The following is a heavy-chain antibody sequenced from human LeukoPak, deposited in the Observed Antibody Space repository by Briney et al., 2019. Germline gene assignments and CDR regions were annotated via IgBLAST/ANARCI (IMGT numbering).Heavy chain of an antibody. CDR2: ISSSSSYI. J-gene: IGHJ6*03. V-gene: IGHV3-21*01. CDR3: ARDRPNYDFWSGYRNYYYYYMDV. Sequence: GGTLRLSCAASGFTFTYYGMSWVRQAPGKGLEWVSSISSSSSYIYSADSVKGRFIISRDNAKNSMFLQMNSLRAEDTAVYYCARDRPNYDFWSGYRNYYYYYMDVWGKGTTVTVSS. D-gene: IGHD3-3*01. CDR1: GFTFTYYG.